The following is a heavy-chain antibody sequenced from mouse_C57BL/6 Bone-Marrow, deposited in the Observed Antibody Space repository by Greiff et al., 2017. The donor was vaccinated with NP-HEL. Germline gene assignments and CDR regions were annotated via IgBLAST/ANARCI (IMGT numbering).Heavy chain of an antibody. V-gene: IGHV1-18*01. J-gene: IGHJ4*01. CDR3: ARDKPSDAMDY. CDR2: INPNNGGT. D-gene: IGHD6-1*01. CDR1: GYTFTDYN. Sequence: EVQLQQSGPELVKPGASVKIPCKASGYTFTDYNMDWVKQSHGKSLEWIGDINPNNGGTIYNQKFKGKATLTVDKSSSTAYMELRSLTSEDTAVYYCARDKPSDAMDYWGQGTSVTVSS.